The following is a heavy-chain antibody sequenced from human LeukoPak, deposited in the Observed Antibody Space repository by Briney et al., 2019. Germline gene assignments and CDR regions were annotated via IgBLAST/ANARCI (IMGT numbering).Heavy chain of an antibody. D-gene: IGHD3-22*01. CDR2: TNPNSGGT. CDR1: GYTFTGYY. Sequence: ASVKVSCKASGYTFTGYYMHWVRQAPGQGLEWMGWTNPNSGGTNYAQKFQGRVTMTRDTSISTAYMELSRLRSDDTAVYYCASWDYDSSGYDMDVWGKGTTVTVSS. V-gene: IGHV1-2*02. CDR3: ASWDYDSSGYDMDV. J-gene: IGHJ6*03.